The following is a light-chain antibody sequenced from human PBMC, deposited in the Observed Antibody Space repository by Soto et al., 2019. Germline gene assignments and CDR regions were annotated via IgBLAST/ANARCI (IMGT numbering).Light chain of an antibody. CDR3: QQYNNWPWGT. Sequence: EIVMTQSPATLSVSPVEIATLSCRASQSVSSNLAWYQQKPGQAPRLLIYGASTRATGIPARFSGSGSGTEFTLTISSLQSEDFAVYYCQQYNNWPWGTFGQGTRLEIK. V-gene: IGKV3-15*01. J-gene: IGKJ5*01. CDR1: QSVSSN. CDR2: GAS.